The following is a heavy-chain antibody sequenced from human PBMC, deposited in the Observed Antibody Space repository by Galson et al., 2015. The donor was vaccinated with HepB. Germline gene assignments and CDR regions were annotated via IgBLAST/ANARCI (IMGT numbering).Heavy chain of an antibody. Sequence: SVKVSCKASGYTFTSYYMHWVRQAPGQGLEWMGIINPSGGSTSYAQKFQGRVTMTRDTSTSTVYMELSSLRSEDTAVYYCARVKGFKWELLDYYYYGMDVWGQGTTVIVSS. V-gene: IGHV1-46*03. CDR1: GYTFTSYY. D-gene: IGHD1-26*01. CDR2: INPSGGST. J-gene: IGHJ6*02. CDR3: ARVKGFKWELLDYYYYGMDV.